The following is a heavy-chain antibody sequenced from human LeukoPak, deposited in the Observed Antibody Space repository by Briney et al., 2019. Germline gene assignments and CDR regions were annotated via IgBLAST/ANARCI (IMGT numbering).Heavy chain of an antibody. Sequence: GGSLRLSCAASGFTFSSYAMSWVRQAPGKGLEWVSAISGSGGSTYYADSVKGRLTISRDNSKNTLYLQMNSLRAEDTAVYYCARVWCSSTSCYTSPLDYWGQGTLVTVSP. D-gene: IGHD2-2*02. V-gene: IGHV3-23*01. CDR2: ISGSGGST. J-gene: IGHJ4*02. CDR1: GFTFSSYA. CDR3: ARVWCSSTSCYTSPLDY.